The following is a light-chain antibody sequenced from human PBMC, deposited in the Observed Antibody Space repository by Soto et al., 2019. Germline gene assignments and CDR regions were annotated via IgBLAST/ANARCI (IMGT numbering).Light chain of an antibody. CDR3: QQRISWPLT. J-gene: IGKJ1*01. Sequence: EIVLTQFPATLSLSPGERATLSCRASQSVSTYFAWYQQQPGQAPRLLIYDASNRATGIPARFSGSGSGTDFTLTISSLEPEDFAVYYCQQRISWPLTFGQGTKVEIK. V-gene: IGKV3-11*01. CDR1: QSVSTY. CDR2: DAS.